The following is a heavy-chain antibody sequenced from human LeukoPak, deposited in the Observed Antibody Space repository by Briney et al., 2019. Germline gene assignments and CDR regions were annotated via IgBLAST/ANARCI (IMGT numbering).Heavy chain of an antibody. J-gene: IGHJ6*02. Sequence: SGGSLRLSCAASGFTFSSSYMSWVRQAPGKGLEWVSVFYSGGGTYYADSVKGRFTISRDNSKNTLYLQMNSLRAEDTAVYYCARGLAVAGIRYYYGMDVWGQGTTVTVSS. CDR2: FYSGGGT. V-gene: IGHV3-66*01. CDR3: ARGLAVAGIRYYYGMDV. CDR1: GFTFSSSY. D-gene: IGHD6-19*01.